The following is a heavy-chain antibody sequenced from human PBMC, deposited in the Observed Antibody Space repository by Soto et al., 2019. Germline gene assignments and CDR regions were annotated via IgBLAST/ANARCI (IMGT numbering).Heavy chain of an antibody. CDR2: IYYSGST. CDR3: ARRWGPGFDY. CDR1: GGSISRYY. V-gene: IGHV4-59*08. D-gene: IGHD7-27*01. J-gene: IGHJ4*02. Sequence: QVQLQESGPGLVKPSETLSLTCTVSGGSISRYYWSWIRQPPGKGLEWIGYIYYSGSTNYNPSLKSRVTISVDTSKNHFSLKLSSVTAADTAVYYCARRWGPGFDYWGQGTLVTVSS.